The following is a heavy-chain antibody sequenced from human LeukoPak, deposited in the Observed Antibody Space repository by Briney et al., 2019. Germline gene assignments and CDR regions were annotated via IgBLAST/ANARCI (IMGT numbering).Heavy chain of an antibody. CDR1: GGTISSGSYY. Sequence: SETLSLTCTVSGGTISSGSYYWSWIRQPAGKGREWIGRIYTSGSTNYNPSLKSRVTISVDTSKNHFSLKLTSVTAADTAVYYCARGYYDFWAGYSSNIFDYWGQGTLVTVSP. J-gene: IGHJ4*02. CDR2: IYTSGST. D-gene: IGHD3-3*01. V-gene: IGHV4-61*02. CDR3: ARGYYDFWAGYSSNIFDY.